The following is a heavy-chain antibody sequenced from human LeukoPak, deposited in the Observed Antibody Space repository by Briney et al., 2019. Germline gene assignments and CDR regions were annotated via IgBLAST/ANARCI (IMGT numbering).Heavy chain of an antibody. CDR2: INWNGGST. Sequence: PGGSLRLSCAASGFTFDDYGMSWVRQAPGKGLEWVSGINWNGGSTGYADSVKGRFTISRDNAKNSLYLQMNSLRAEDTALYYCARGDSSGYYGFFDYWGQGTLVTVSS. CDR1: GFTFDDYG. CDR3: ARGDSSGYYGFFDY. V-gene: IGHV3-20*04. D-gene: IGHD3-22*01. J-gene: IGHJ4*02.